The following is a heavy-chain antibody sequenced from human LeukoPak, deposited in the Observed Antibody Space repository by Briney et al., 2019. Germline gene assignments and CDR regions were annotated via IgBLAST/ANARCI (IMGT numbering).Heavy chain of an antibody. D-gene: IGHD1-1*01. CDR2: IYPGDSDT. V-gene: IGHV5-51*01. J-gene: IGHJ4*02. CDR3: ARQDGNSKYYFDY. CDR1: GYISTYYW. Sequence: GESLKISCNGSGYISTYYWNGWVRPMPRKGLEWVGIIYPGDSDTRYRPSFQGQVTISVDKSISTAYLQWSSLKASDTAMYYCARQDGNSKYYFDYWGQGTLVAVSS.